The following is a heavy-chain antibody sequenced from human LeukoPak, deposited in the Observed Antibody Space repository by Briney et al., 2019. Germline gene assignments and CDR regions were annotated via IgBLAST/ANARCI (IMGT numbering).Heavy chain of an antibody. Sequence: GASVKVSCKASGYTFTSYGISWVRQAPGQGLEWMGWISAYNGNTNYAQKLQGRVTMTTDTSTSTAYMELRSLRSDDTAVYYCARAESGFLEWSLTWGPGYYFDYWGQGTLVTVSS. J-gene: IGHJ4*02. V-gene: IGHV1-18*01. CDR1: GYTFTSYG. CDR2: ISAYNGNT. D-gene: IGHD3-3*01. CDR3: ARAESGFLEWSLTWGPGYYFDY.